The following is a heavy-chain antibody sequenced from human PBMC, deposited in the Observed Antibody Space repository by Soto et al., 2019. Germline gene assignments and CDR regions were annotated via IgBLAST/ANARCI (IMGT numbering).Heavy chain of an antibody. V-gene: IGHV3-21*06. Sequence: PGGSLRLSCAASGFTFTRYSMSWVRQAPGKGLEWVSSISSTTNYIYYGDSMKGRFTISRDNAKNSLYLEMNGLRAEDTAVYYCARESEDLTSNFDYWGQGTLVTVSS. J-gene: IGHJ4*02. CDR2: ISSTTNYI. CDR1: GFTFTRYS. CDR3: ARESEDLTSNFDY.